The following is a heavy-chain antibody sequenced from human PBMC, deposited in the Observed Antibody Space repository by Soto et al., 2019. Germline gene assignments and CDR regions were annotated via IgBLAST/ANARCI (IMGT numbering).Heavy chain of an antibody. J-gene: IGHJ6*02. CDR3: ARSPLGYCSGGSCGYYYYGMDV. Sequence: ASVKVSCKASGGTFSSYAISWVRKAPGQGLEWMGGIIPIFGTANYAQKFQGRVTITADESTSTAYMELSSLRSEDTAVYYCARSPLGYCSGGSCGYYYYGMDVWGQGTTVTVSS. D-gene: IGHD2-15*01. V-gene: IGHV1-69*13. CDR1: GGTFSSYA. CDR2: IIPIFGTA.